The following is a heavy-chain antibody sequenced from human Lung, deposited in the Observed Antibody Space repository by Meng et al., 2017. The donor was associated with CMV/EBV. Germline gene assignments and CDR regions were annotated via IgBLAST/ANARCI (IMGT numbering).Heavy chain of an antibody. Sequence: GGSLRLSCAASGFTFSSYWMTWVRKAPGKGLEWGANIKQDGSEKNYEESVKGRFTISRDNAKNSRYLQTKGLRVEDTAMYYYARGPAPNDYWGQGTLVTVSS. CDR1: GFTFSSYW. CDR2: IKQDGSEK. J-gene: IGHJ4*02. V-gene: IGHV3-7*04. CDR3: ARGPAPNDY.